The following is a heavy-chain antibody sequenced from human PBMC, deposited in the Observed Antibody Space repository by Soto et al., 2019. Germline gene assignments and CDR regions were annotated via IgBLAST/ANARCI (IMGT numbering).Heavy chain of an antibody. CDR2: IYYSGST. J-gene: IGHJ6*02. CDR1: GGSISSGGYY. V-gene: IGHV4-31*03. Sequence: PSETLSLTCTVSGGSISSGGYYWSWIRQHPGKGLEWIGYIYYSGSTYYNPSLKSRVTISVDTSKNKFSLKLSSVTAADTAVYYSARDKIEAAGIGYGMDVWGQGTTVT. CDR3: ARDKIEAAGIGYGMDV. D-gene: IGHD6-13*01.